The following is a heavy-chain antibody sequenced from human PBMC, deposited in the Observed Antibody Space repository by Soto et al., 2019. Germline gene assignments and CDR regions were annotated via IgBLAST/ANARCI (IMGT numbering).Heavy chain of an antibody. CDR3: VKEGYMRSDWYGQFDY. Sequence: EGSLRLSCSASGFTFNSYALHWVRQAPGRGLEFVSAISSYGADTYYADSVKGRSAISRDNSKNTLYLQMSSLRAEDTALYYCVKEGYMRSDWYGQFDYWGQGALVTVSS. J-gene: IGHJ4*02. D-gene: IGHD6-19*01. CDR1: GFTFNSYA. V-gene: IGHV3-64D*06. CDR2: ISSYGADT.